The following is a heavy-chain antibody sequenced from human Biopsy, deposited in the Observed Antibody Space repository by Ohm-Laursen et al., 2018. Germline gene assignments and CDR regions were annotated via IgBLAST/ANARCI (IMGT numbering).Heavy chain of an antibody. CDR3: AKWGTSMALYHFYGMDV. CDR1: GFTFSSHA. J-gene: IGHJ6*02. Sequence: GSLRLSCAASGFTFSSHAMCWVRQAPGKGLEWVSVITGVGGVTYYADPVKGRFTVSRDNSMNTMFLQMNSLRAQDAGTYYCAKWGTSMALYHFYGMDVWGQGTTVSVSS. D-gene: IGHD5-18*01. CDR2: ITGVGGVT. V-gene: IGHV3-23*01.